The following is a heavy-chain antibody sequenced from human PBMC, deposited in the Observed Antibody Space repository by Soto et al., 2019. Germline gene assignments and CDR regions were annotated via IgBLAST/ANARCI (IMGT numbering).Heavy chain of an antibody. CDR2: IYWDDDK. CDR1: GFSLSTSGVG. D-gene: IGHD3-22*01. CDR3: AHRTYYYDSSGYQKGGFDY. Sequence: QITLKESGPTLVKPTQTLTLTCTFSGFSLSTSGVGVGWIRQPPGKALEWLALIYWDDDKRYSPSLKSRLTITKDTSKNPVVLTMTHMDPVDTATYYCAHRTYYYDSSGYQKGGFDYWGQGTLVTVSS. J-gene: IGHJ4*02. V-gene: IGHV2-5*02.